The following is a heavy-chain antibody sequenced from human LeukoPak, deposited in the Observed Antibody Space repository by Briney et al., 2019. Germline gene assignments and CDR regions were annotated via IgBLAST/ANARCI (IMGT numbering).Heavy chain of an antibody. V-gene: IGHV3-9*03. CDR2: ISWNSGKI. CDR3: AKDISAVDAYYLDY. Sequence: PSGGSLRLSCAASGFTFDDYAMHWVRQAPGKGLEWVSGISWNSGKIGYADSVKGRFTISRDNAKNSLYLQMNSLRGEDMALYYCAKDISAVDAYYLDYWGQGTLVTVSS. D-gene: IGHD6-19*01. CDR1: GFTFDDYA. J-gene: IGHJ4*02.